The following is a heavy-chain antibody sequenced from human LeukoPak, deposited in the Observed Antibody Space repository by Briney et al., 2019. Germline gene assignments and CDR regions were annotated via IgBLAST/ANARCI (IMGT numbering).Heavy chain of an antibody. CDR3: ATLGAYGSSPNWFDP. Sequence: GESLKISCKGSGYSFTSYWIGWVRQMPGKGLEWMGIIYPGDSDTRYSPSFQGQVTISADKSISTAYLQWSSLKASDTAMYYCATLGAYGSSPNWFDPWGQGTLVTVSS. CDR2: IYPGDSDT. D-gene: IGHD6-6*01. CDR1: GYSFTSYW. J-gene: IGHJ5*02. V-gene: IGHV5-51*01.